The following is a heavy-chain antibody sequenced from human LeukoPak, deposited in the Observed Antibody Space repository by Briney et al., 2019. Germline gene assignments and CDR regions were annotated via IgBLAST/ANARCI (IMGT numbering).Heavy chain of an antibody. J-gene: IGHJ4*02. V-gene: IGHV7-4-1*02. CDR3: ARVQGYCSTTSCYPHY. D-gene: IGHD2-2*01. CDR2: INTNTGNP. Sequence: ASVKVSCKASGYTLTNYALNWVRQAPGQGLEWMGWINTNTGNPTYAQGFTGRFVFSLDTSVNTAYLQISSLKAEDTAIYYCARVQGYCSTTSCYPHYWGQGTLVTVSS. CDR1: GYTLTNYA.